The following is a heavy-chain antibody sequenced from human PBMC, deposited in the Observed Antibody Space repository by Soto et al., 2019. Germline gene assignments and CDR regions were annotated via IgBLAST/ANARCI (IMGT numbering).Heavy chain of an antibody. CDR2: ISYSGST. V-gene: IGHV4-39*02. CDR3: ARGLFSSGWYSYFDP. Sequence: PSETLSLTCAVSGGSLGSSSYYWGWIRQPPGKGLEWIGSISYSGSTYYNPSLQSRVTISVDTSHSHFSLNLTSATAADTAVYYCARGLFSSGWYSYFDPWGQGTPVTVSS. CDR1: GGSLGSSSYY. J-gene: IGHJ5*02. D-gene: IGHD6-19*01.